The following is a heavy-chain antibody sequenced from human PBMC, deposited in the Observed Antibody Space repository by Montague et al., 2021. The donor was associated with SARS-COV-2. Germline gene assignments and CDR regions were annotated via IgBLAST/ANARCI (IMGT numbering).Heavy chain of an antibody. CDR2: IHHTGIT. CDR1: GASVSSINW. V-gene: IGHV4-4*02. J-gene: IGHJ4*02. D-gene: IGHD6-13*01. Sequence: SETLSLTCAVSGASVSSINWWSWVRQPPGRVLEWIAEIHHTGITNFNPSLRSLVSISLDSSKNQLSLTRISVTAADTAIYYCASHPVFQQLYSWGQGTLVSVSS. CDR3: ASHPVFQQLYS.